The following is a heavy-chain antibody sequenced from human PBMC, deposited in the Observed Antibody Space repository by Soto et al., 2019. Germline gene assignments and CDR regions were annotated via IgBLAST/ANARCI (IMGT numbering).Heavy chain of an antibody. CDR3: ARLIWSGYLTSDY. J-gene: IGHJ4*02. CDR2: ISSSGNTI. Sequence: EVQLVESGGGLGQPGGSLRLSCVVSGFTFSTSSMNWVRQAPGKGLEWVSYISSSGNTIYADSVKGRFTISRDNAKNSLYLQMNSLRDEDTAMYYCARLIWSGYLTSDYWGQGTLVTVSS. V-gene: IGHV3-48*02. D-gene: IGHD3-3*01. CDR1: GFTFSTSS.